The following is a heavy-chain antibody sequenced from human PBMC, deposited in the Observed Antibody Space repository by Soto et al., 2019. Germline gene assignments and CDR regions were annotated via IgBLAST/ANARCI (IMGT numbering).Heavy chain of an antibody. CDR3: ARHLRYSGYDYVFDP. CDR2: IYYSGST. D-gene: IGHD5-12*01. J-gene: IGHJ5*02. V-gene: IGHV4-59*08. CDR1: GGSISSYY. Sequence: SETLSLTCTVSGGSISSYYWSWIRQPPGKGLEWIGYIYYSGSTNYNPSLKSRVTISVDTSKNQFSLKLSSVTAADTAVYYCARHLRYSGYDYVFDPWGQGTLVTVSS.